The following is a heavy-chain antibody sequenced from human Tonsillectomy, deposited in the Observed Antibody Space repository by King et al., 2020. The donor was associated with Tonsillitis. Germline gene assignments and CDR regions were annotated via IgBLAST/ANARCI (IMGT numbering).Heavy chain of an antibody. Sequence: QLQESGPGVVKPSETLSLTCTVSGGSISSSDHFLAWIRQPPGKGLEWSGYMYYSGTIFYNPSLKSRFTISGGTSENRFSLKFSSVTAADTAVYFCARYVSGSFDYWGQGALVTVSS. V-gene: IGHV4-39*01. D-gene: IGHD1-26*01. CDR3: ARYVSGSFDY. CDR2: MYYSGTI. J-gene: IGHJ4*02. CDR1: GGSISSSDHF.